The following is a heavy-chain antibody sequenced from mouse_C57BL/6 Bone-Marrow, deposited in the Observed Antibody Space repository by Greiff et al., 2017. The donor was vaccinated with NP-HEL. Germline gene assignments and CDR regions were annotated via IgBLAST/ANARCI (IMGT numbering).Heavy chain of an antibody. CDR3: ARGGGDYYAMDY. CDR2: IYPRSGNT. Sequence: VQLQQSGTVLARPGASVKLSCKASGYTFTSYGISWVKQRTGQGLEWIGEIYPRSGNTYYNEKFKGKATLTADKSSSTAYMELRSLTSEDSAVYFCARGGGDYYAMDYWGQGTSVTVSS. V-gene: IGHV1-81*01. J-gene: IGHJ4*01. CDR1: GYTFTSYG.